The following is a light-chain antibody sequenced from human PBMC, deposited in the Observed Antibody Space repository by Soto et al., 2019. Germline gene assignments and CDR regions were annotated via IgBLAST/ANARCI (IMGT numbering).Light chain of an antibody. CDR3: QQYNNWPPALT. CDR2: KVS. CDR1: QSLVYSDGNTY. V-gene: IGKV2-30*01. J-gene: IGKJ4*01. Sequence: DVVMTQSPLSLPVTLGQPASISCRSSQSLVYSDGNTYLNWFQQRPGQSPRRLIYKVSNRDSGVPDRFSGSGSGTDFTLTISSLQSEDFAVYYCQQYNNWPPALTFGGGTKVEIK.